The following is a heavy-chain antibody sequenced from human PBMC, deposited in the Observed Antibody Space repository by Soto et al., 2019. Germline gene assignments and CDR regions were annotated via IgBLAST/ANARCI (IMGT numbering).Heavy chain of an antibody. Sequence: SQTLSLTCVISGDSVSSNSAAWNWIRQSPSRGLEWLGRTYYRSKWYNDYAVSVKSRITINPDTSKNQFSLQLNSVTPEDTAVYYCARGRRSSSWFYYYGMDVWGQGTTVTVS. J-gene: IGHJ6*02. CDR3: ARGRRSSSWFYYYGMDV. D-gene: IGHD6-13*01. CDR2: TYYRSKWYN. V-gene: IGHV6-1*01. CDR1: GDSVSSNSAA.